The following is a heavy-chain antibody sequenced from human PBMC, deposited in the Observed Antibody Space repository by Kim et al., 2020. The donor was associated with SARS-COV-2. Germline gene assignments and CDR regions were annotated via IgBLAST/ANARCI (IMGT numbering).Heavy chain of an antibody. Sequence: SETLSLTCAVYGGSFSGYYWSWIRQPPGKGLEWIGEINHSGSTNYNPSLKSRVTISVDTSKNQFSLKLSSVTAADTAVYYCARSPRDSSSSGPTVYYYYMDVWGKGTTVTVSS. V-gene: IGHV4-34*01. CDR3: ARSPRDSSSSGPTVYYYYMDV. D-gene: IGHD6-6*01. CDR1: GGSFSGYY. J-gene: IGHJ6*03. CDR2: INHSGST.